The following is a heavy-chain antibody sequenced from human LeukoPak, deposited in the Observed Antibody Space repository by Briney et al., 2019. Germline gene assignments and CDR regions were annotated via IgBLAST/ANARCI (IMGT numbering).Heavy chain of an antibody. D-gene: IGHD1-26*01. CDR3: ARDLKWELPLDY. J-gene: IGHJ4*02. CDR1: GFTFSSYD. V-gene: IGHV3-33*01. CDR2: IWYDGSDK. Sequence: PGGSLRLSCAASGFTFSSYDIHWVRQAPGKGLEWVAVIWYDGSDKYYADSVKGRFTISRDNSKNTLYLQMNSLRAEDTAVYYCARDLKWELPLDYWGQGTLVTVPS.